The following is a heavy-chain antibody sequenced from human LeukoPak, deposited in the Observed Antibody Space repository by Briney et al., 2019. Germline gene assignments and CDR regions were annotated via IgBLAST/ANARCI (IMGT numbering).Heavy chain of an antibody. V-gene: IGHV4-4*07. CDR3: ARGAYHYGSGSYYFDY. Sequence: PSETLSLTCTVSGGSISSYYWSWLRQPAGKGLEWIGRIYTSGSTNHNPSLKSRVTMSVDKSKNQLSLKLSSVTAADTAVYYCARGAYHYGSGSYYFDYWGQGTLVTVSS. CDR2: IYTSGST. J-gene: IGHJ4*02. D-gene: IGHD3-10*01. CDR1: GGSISSYY.